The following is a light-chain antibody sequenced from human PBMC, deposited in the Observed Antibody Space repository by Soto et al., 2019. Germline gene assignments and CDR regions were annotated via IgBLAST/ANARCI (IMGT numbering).Light chain of an antibody. V-gene: IGLV2-8*01. CDR2: EVS. CDR1: SSDVGGYKY. J-gene: IGLJ1*01. CDR3: SSYEGRNNFV. Sequence: QSALTRPPSASGSPGQSVTISCTGTSSDVGGYKYVSWYQQQSGKAPKVIIYEVSKRPSGVPNRFSGSKSGKTAYLTVTGLQAEDEDDYYCSSYEGRNNFVFGTGTKVPVL.